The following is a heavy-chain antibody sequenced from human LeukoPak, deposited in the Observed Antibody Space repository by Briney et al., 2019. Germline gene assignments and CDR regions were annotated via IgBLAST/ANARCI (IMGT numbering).Heavy chain of an antibody. V-gene: IGHV5-10-1*01. D-gene: IGHD6-19*01. CDR2: IDPSDSYT. Sequence: MPGESLKISCKGSGYSFTSYWISWVRQLPGKALKWMGRIDPSDSYTNYSPSFQGHVTISADKSISTVYLQWSSLKASDTAMYYCARHSAGIVVAGKWGQGTLVTVSS. CDR3: ARHSAGIVVAGK. J-gene: IGHJ4*02. CDR1: GYSFTSYW.